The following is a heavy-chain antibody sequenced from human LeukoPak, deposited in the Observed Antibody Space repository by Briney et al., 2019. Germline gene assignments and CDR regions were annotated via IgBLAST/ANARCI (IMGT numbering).Heavy chain of an antibody. V-gene: IGHV3-7*01. J-gene: IGHJ4*02. CDR2: IKQDGSEK. Sequence: PGGSLRLSCAASGFTFSTYWMSWVRQAPGKGLEWVANIKQDGSEKYYVDSVKGRFTISRDNAKNSLYLQISSLRADDTAVYYCARDLPTGSDYFDYWGQGTLVTVSS. CDR3: ARDLPTGSDYFDY. D-gene: IGHD6-6*01. CDR1: GFTFSTYW.